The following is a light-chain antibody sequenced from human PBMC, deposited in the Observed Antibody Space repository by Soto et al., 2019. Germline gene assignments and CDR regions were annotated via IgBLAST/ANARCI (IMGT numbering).Light chain of an antibody. V-gene: IGLV2-8*01. Sequence: QSALTQPPSASGSPGQSVTISCTGTSSDVGGYNYVSWYQQHPGKAPTLMIYEVSKRPSGVPDRFSGSKSGNTASLTVSGLQAEDEADYYCSSYAARVFGGGTKVTVL. J-gene: IGLJ2*01. CDR1: SSDVGGYNY. CDR2: EVS. CDR3: SSYAARV.